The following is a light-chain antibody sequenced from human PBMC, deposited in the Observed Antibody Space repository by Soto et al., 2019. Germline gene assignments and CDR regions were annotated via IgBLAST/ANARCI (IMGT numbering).Light chain of an antibody. J-gene: IGKJ1*01. Sequence: DIPMTQSPSTLSASVGDTVTNTCRASQSISSWLAWYQQKPGKAPKLLIYRASTLKSGVPSRFSGSGSGTEFTLTISSLQPDDFATYYCQHYNSYSEAFGQGTKVDIK. CDR1: QSISSW. V-gene: IGKV1-5*03. CDR3: QHYNSYSEA. CDR2: RAS.